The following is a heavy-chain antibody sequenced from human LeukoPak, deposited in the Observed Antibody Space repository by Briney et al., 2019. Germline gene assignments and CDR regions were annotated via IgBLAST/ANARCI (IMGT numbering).Heavy chain of an antibody. J-gene: IGHJ5*02. V-gene: IGHV3-23*01. CDR1: GFTFSSYW. Sequence: GGSLRLSCVASGFTFSSYWMSWVRQAPGKGLEWVSAISGSGGSTYYADSVKGRFTISRDNSKNTLYLQMNSLRAEDTAVYYCFGRGDWFDPWGQGTLVTVSS. CDR3: FGRGDWFDP. D-gene: IGHD3-10*01. CDR2: ISGSGGST.